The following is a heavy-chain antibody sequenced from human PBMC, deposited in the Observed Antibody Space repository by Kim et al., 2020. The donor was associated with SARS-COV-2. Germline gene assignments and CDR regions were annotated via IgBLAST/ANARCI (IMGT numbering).Heavy chain of an antibody. V-gene: IGHV3-30-3*01. D-gene: IGHD3-10*01. CDR3: ARDLTMVRGWSVFHQTDY. CDR2: ISYDGSNK. CDR1: GFTFSSYA. Sequence: GGSLRLSCAASGFTFSSYAMHWVRQAPGKGLEWVAVISYDGSNKYYADSVKGRFTIPRDNSKNTLYLQMNSLRAEDTAVYYCARDLTMVRGWSVFHQTDYWGQGTLVTVSS. J-gene: IGHJ4*02.